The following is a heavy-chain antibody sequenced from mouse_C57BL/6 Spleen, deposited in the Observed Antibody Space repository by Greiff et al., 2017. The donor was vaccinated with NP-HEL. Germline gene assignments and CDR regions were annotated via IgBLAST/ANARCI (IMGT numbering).Heavy chain of an antibody. CDR1: GYTFTSYW. V-gene: IGHV1-69*01. CDR3: ARGAGTAQATFLFAY. D-gene: IGHD3-2*02. CDR2: IDPSDSYT. J-gene: IGHJ3*01. Sequence: QVQLQQPGAELVMPGASVKLSCKASGYTFTSYWMHWVKQRPGQGLEWIGEIDPSDSYTNYNQKFTGKSTLTVDKSSSTADMQLSSLPAEDSAVYYCARGAGTAQATFLFAYWGQGTLVTVSA.